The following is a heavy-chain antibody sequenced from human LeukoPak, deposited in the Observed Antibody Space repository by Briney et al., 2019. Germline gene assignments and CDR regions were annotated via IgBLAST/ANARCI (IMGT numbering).Heavy chain of an antibody. J-gene: IGHJ5*02. CDR1: GYSFTDKY. CDR2: INPNSGGT. V-gene: IGHV1-2*02. CDR3: ARSRTKLPFDP. Sequence: ASVKVSCKASGYSFTDKYMHWVRQAPGQGLEWMGWINPNSGGTNYAQKFQGRVTMTTDTSMSTAYMELSRLTSDDTAVYYCARSRTKLPFDPWGQGTLVTVSS. D-gene: IGHD2-2*01.